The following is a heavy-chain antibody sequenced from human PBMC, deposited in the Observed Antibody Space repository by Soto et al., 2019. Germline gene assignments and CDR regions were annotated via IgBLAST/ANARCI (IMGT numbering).Heavy chain of an antibody. CDR3: ATSTMITGYYYGMDV. CDR2: FDPEDGET. CDR1: GYTLTELS. V-gene: IGHV1-24*01. D-gene: IGHD3-16*01. J-gene: IGHJ6*02. Sequence: GASVKVSCKVSGYTLTELSMHWVRQAPGKGLEWMGGFDPEDGETIYAQKFQGRVTMTEDTSTDTAYMELSSLRSEDTAVYHCATSTMITGYYYGMDVWGQVTTVTVSS.